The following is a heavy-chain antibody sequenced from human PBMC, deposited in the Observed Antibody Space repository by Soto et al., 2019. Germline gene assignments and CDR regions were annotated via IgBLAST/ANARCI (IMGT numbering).Heavy chain of an antibody. CDR1: GDSINGYF. CDR2: IYSSGHT. J-gene: IGHJ4*02. V-gene: IGHV4-59*01. Sequence: QVQLQESGPGLVKPSETLSLTCTVSGDSINGYFWNWIRQPPGKGLEWIGYIYSSGHTTYNPSLKCRVTMSVDTSKNQFSLILNSVTAADTAVYYCARDSFNAGLYFDHWGRGILVTVSS. CDR3: ARDSFNAGLYFDH. D-gene: IGHD6-13*01.